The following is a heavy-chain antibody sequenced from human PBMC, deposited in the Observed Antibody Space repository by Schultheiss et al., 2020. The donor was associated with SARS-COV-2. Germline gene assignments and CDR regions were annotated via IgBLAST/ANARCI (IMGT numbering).Heavy chain of an antibody. Sequence: SETLSLTCTVSGGSISSYYWSWIRQHPGKGLEWIGYIYYSGSTYYNPSLKSRVTISVDTSKNQFSLKLSSVTAADTAVYYCARVWQQLGGDAFDIWGQGTMVTVSS. CDR2: IYYSGST. CDR1: GGSISSYY. V-gene: IGHV4-59*01. J-gene: IGHJ3*02. CDR3: ARVWQQLGGDAFDI. D-gene: IGHD6-13*01.